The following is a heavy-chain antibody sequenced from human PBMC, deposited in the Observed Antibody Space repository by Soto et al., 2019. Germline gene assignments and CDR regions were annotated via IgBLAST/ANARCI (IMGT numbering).Heavy chain of an antibody. Sequence: QVQLVESGGGVVQPGRSLRLSCAASGFTFSNYGMHWVRQAPGKGLEWVAVISYDGSNNYYADSVKGRFTISRDNSKNTLYLQMNSLRGEDTAVYYCAKDRGSYGDLDYWVQGTLVTVSS. CDR1: GFTFSNYG. CDR3: AKDRGSYGDLDY. J-gene: IGHJ4*02. D-gene: IGHD4-17*01. V-gene: IGHV3-30*18. CDR2: ISYDGSNN.